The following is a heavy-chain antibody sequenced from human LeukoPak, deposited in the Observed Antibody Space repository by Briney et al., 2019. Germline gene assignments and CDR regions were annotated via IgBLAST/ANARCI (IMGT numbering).Heavy chain of an antibody. CDR1: GFTFSSYV. Sequence: PGGSLRLSCAASGFTFSSYVMNWVRQAPGKGLEWVSYVSSGSTIYDADSVKGRFTISRDNAKNSLYLQMNSLRAEDTAVYYCARESIAVAGAPFDYWGQGTLVTVSS. V-gene: IGHV3-48*03. J-gene: IGHJ4*02. D-gene: IGHD6-19*01. CDR3: ARESIAVAGAPFDY. CDR2: VSSGSTI.